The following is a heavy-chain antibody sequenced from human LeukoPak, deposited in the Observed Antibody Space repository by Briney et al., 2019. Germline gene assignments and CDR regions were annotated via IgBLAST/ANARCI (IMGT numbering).Heavy chain of an antibody. D-gene: IGHD6-19*01. CDR3: ARTFSSGWYSPTDY. CDR1: GFTFSSYA. J-gene: IGHJ4*02. V-gene: IGHV3-30-3*01. Sequence: PGGSLRLSCAASGFTFSSYAMHWIRQAPGKGLEWVTFISYDGSNKYYADSVKGRFTISRDNSKNTLYLQMNSLRAEDTAVYYCARTFSSGWYSPTDYWGQGTLVTVSS. CDR2: ISYDGSNK.